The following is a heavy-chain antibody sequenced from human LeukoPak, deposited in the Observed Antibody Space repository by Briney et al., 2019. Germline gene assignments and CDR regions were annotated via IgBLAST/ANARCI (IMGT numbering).Heavy chain of an antibody. D-gene: IGHD5-12*01. CDR2: ISCSGGST. CDR1: GFTFSSYA. V-gene: IGHV3-23*01. J-gene: IGHJ4*02. Sequence: GGSLRLSCAASGFTFSSYAMSWVRQAPGKGLEWVSAISCSGGSTYYVDSVKGRFTISRDNSKNTLYLQMNSLRAENTALYYCAKDLRGYSGYDLKDYWGQGTLVTVSS. CDR3: AKDLRGYSGYDLKDY.